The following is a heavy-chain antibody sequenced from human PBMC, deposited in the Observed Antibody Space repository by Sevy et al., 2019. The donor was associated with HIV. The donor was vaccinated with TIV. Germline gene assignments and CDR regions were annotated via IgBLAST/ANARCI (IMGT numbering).Heavy chain of an antibody. J-gene: IGHJ4*02. Sequence: ASVNVSCKASGYTFTAYYMHWVRQAPGLGLEWMGWINPNSGGTKYAQKFQGRVTMTRDTSISTAYMELSRLKSDDTAVYYCTRGPSGFSGSDLAYWGQGTLVTVSS. CDR3: TRGPSGFSGSDLAY. D-gene: IGHD3-22*01. CDR2: INPNSGGT. V-gene: IGHV1-2*02. CDR1: GYTFTAYY.